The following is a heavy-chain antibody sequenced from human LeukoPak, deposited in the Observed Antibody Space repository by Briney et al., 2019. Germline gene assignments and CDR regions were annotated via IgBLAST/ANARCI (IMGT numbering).Heavy chain of an antibody. J-gene: IGHJ4*02. D-gene: IGHD3-22*01. CDR1: GFTVSSNY. Sequence: GGSLRLSCAASGFTVSSNYMSRVRQAPGKGLEWVGRIKSKTDGGTTDYAAPVKGRFTISRDDSKNTLYLQMNSLKTEDTAVYYCTTDYYDSSGYYQRFDYWGQGTLVTVSS. V-gene: IGHV3-15*01. CDR3: TTDYYDSSGYYQRFDY. CDR2: IKSKTDGGTT.